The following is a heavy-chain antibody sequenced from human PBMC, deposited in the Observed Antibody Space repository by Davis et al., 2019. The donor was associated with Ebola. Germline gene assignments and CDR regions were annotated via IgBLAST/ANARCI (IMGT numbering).Heavy chain of an antibody. D-gene: IGHD2-21*02. CDR1: GYTFIDYY. V-gene: IGHV1-2*06. CDR2: INPYSGGT. J-gene: IGHJ4*02. Sequence: ASVKVSCKASGYTFIDYYIHWVRQALGQGLEWMGRINPYSGGTNYAQKFRGRVMITADKSTRIAYMELNSLTSEDTAVYYCARGPSVATAHYFDYWGQGTLVTVSS. CDR3: ARGPSVATAHYFDY.